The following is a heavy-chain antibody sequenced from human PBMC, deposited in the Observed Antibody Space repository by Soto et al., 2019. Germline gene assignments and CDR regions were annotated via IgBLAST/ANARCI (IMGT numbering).Heavy chain of an antibody. CDR2: IYPGDSDT. CDR3: ARELRDYGYYYYGMDV. CDR1: GYSFTSYW. V-gene: IGHV5-51*01. D-gene: IGHD1-7*01. Sequence: PGESLKISCKGSGYSFTSYWIGWVRQMPGKGLEWMGIIYPGDSDTRYSPSFQGQVTISADKSISTAYLQWGSLKASDTAMYYCARELRDYGYYYYGMDVWGQGTTVTVSS. J-gene: IGHJ6*02.